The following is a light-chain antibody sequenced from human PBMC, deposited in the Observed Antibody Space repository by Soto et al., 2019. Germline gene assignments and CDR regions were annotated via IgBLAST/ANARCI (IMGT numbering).Light chain of an antibody. Sequence: QSALTQPPSASGSPGQSVTISCTGTSSDVGGYNYVSWYQQHPGKAPKLMIYEVSTRPSGVPDRFSGSKSGNTASLTVSGLQAEDEAEYYCSSYAGSNNLVFGGGTQLTVL. CDR1: SSDVGGYNY. V-gene: IGLV2-8*01. J-gene: IGLJ3*02. CDR3: SSYAGSNNLV. CDR2: EVS.